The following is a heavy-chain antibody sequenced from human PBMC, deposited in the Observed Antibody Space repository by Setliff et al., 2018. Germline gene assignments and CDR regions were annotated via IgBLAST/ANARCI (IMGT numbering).Heavy chain of an antibody. D-gene: IGHD3-10*01. CDR2: IFYSDTA. CDR1: GGSIGPHY. CDR3: ARDRATVIRGVTSFFYYYMDV. Sequence: SETLSLTCTVSGGSIGPHYWSWIRQAPGKGLEWIGHIFYSDTAKYNPSLESRAAISVDSSKNQFSLKLRSVTAADTAVYYCARDRATVIRGVTSFFYYYMDVWGGGTKVTVSS. V-gene: IGHV4-59*11. J-gene: IGHJ6*03.